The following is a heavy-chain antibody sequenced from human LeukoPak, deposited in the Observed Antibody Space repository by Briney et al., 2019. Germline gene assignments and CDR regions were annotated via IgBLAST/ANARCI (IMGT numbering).Heavy chain of an antibody. V-gene: IGHV4-31*03. CDR3: ARNTYYYDSRGYSFITGGFDY. CDR2: IYYSGST. CDR1: GGSISSGGYY. D-gene: IGHD3-22*01. J-gene: IGHJ4*02. Sequence: SETLSLTCTVSGGSISSGGYYWSWIRQHPGKGLEWIGYIYYSGSTYYNPSLKSRVTISVDTSKSQFSLKLSSVTAADTAVYYCARNTYYYDSRGYSFITGGFDYWGQGTLVTVSS.